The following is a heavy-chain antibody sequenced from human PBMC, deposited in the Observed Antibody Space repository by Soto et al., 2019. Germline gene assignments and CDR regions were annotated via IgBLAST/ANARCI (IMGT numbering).Heavy chain of an antibody. Sequence: QVQLVQSGAEVKKPGSSVKVSCKASGGTFSSYAISWVRQAPGQGLEWMGGIIPIFGTANYAQKFQGRVTITADETTSTAYMELSSLRSEDTAVYYCARGEGRWFGDYYGMDVWGQGTTVTVSS. CDR2: IIPIFGTA. CDR1: GGTFSSYA. D-gene: IGHD3-10*01. CDR3: ARGEGRWFGDYYGMDV. J-gene: IGHJ6*02. V-gene: IGHV1-69*01.